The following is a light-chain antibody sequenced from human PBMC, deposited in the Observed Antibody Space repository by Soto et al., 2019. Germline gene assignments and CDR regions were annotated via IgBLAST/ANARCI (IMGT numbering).Light chain of an antibody. J-gene: IGLJ1*01. CDR1: SSNVGSYKL. V-gene: IGLV2-23*02. CDR2: EFN. CDR3: CSSGGSPTYV. Sequence: LNQPASVSRSPGQSSTIACTGTSSNVGSYKLVSWSQQHPGKATKLMIFEFNKRPSGVSNRFSGSKSGNTASLTISGLKVEDEADYYCCSSGGSPTYVFGTGTKVTVL.